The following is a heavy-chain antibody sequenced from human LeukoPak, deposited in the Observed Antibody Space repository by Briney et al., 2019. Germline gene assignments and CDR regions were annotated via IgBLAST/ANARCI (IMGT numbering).Heavy chain of an antibody. V-gene: IGHV1-18*01. D-gene: IGHD3-22*01. CDR3: ARIFRVYDSSGFYSDY. CDR2: ISAYNGNT. CDR1: GYTFTSYG. J-gene: IGHJ4*02. Sequence: ASVKVSCKASGYTFTSYGISWVRQAPGQGLEWMGWISAYNGNTNYAQKFQGRVTMTRDTSISTAYMDLSSLRSDDTAVYYCARIFRVYDSSGFYSDYWGQGTLVTVSS.